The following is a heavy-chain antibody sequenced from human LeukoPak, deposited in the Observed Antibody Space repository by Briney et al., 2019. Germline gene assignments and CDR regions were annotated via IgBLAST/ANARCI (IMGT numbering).Heavy chain of an antibody. Sequence: GGSLRLSCAAPGFSSSSYSVTSVREAPEGGQWWVSSISSSSSYIYYADSVKGRFTISRDNAKNSLYLQMNSLRAEDTAVYYCARDRGDYAFDYWGQGTLVTVSS. CDR1: GFSSSSYS. V-gene: IGHV3-21*01. CDR3: ARDRGDYAFDY. D-gene: IGHD4-17*01. J-gene: IGHJ4*02. CDR2: ISSSSSYI.